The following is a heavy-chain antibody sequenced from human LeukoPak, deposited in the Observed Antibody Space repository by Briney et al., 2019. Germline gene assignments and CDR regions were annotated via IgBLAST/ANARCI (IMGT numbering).Heavy chain of an antibody. CDR3: ARVFALLNYYYYGMDV. V-gene: IGHV3-11*04. D-gene: IGHD3-16*01. Sequence: GGSLRLSCAASGFTFSDYYMSWIRQAPGKGLEWVSYISSSGSTIYYADSVKGRFTISRDNAKNSLYLQMNSLRAEDTAVYYCARVFALLNYYYYGMDVWGQGTTVTVSS. CDR2: ISSSGSTI. CDR1: GFTFSDYY. J-gene: IGHJ6*02.